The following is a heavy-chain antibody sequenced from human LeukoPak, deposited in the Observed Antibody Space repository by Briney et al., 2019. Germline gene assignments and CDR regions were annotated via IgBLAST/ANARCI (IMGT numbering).Heavy chain of an antibody. V-gene: IGHV4-34*01. CDR2: INHSGST. CDR3: ARGGYCSSTSCPDY. Sequence: SETLSLTCAVYGGSFSGYYWSWIRQPPGKGLEWIGEINHSGSTNYNPSLKSRVTISVDTSKNQFSLKLSPVTAADTAVYYCARGGYCSSTSCPDYWGQGTLVTVSS. J-gene: IGHJ4*02. CDR1: GGSFSGYY. D-gene: IGHD2-2*01.